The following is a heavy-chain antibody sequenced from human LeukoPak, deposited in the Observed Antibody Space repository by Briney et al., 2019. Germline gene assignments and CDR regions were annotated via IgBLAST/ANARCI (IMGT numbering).Heavy chain of an antibody. CDR3: VKEQSSGNYRTADF. CDR1: GFTLSSCG. Sequence: PGTSLRLSCAASGFTLSSCGMRWVRQAPGKGLEWVAVITYDGITTYFDDSVKGRFTISRDTSKSMLYLQMNSLRPEDTAVYYCVKEQSSGNYRTADFWGQGTLVTVSS. D-gene: IGHD3-10*01. CDR2: ITYDGITT. V-gene: IGHV3-30*18. J-gene: IGHJ4*02.